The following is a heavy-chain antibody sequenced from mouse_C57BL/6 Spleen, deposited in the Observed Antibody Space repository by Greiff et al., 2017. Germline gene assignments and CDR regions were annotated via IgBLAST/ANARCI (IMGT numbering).Heavy chain of an antibody. J-gene: IGHJ2*01. Sequence: EVQLQQSGGDLVKPGGSLKLSCAASGFTFSSYGMSWVRQTPDKRLEWVATISSGGSYTYYPDSVKGRFTISRDNAKNTLYLQMSSLKSDDTAMYYCARHEDYDYGDAFFDYWGQGTTLTVSS. CDR1: GFTFSSYG. CDR3: ARHEDYDYGDAFFDY. V-gene: IGHV5-6*01. CDR2: ISSGGSYT. D-gene: IGHD2-4*01.